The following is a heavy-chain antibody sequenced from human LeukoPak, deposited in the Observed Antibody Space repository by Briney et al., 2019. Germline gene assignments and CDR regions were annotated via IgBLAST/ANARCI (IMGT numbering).Heavy chain of an antibody. Sequence: SVKVSCKASGGTFSSYAISWVRQAPGQELEWMGGIIPIFGTANYAQKFQGRVTITADESTSTAYMELSSLRSEDTAVYYCASSGELRVYYYYYGMDVWGQGTTVTVSS. CDR1: GGTFSSYA. D-gene: IGHD2-15*01. V-gene: IGHV1-69*01. CDR3: ASSGELRVYYYYYGMDV. J-gene: IGHJ6*02. CDR2: IIPIFGTA.